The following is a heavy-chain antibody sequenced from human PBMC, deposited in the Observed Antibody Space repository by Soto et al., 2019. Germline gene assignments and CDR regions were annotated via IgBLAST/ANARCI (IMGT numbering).Heavy chain of an antibody. J-gene: IGHJ6*02. D-gene: IGHD6-13*01. CDR1: GYSFTSYW. Sequence: PGASLKISCKGSGYSFTSYWIGWVRQMPGKGLEWMGIIYPGDSDTRYSPSFQGQVTISADKSISTAYLQWSSLKASDTAMYYCARKSSSRPYGMDVWGQGTTVTVSS. CDR3: ARKSSSRPYGMDV. CDR2: IYPGDSDT. V-gene: IGHV5-51*01.